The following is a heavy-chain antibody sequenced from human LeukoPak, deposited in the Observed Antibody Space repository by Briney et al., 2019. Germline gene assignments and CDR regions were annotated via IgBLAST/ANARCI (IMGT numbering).Heavy chain of an antibody. CDR1: GFTFSSYA. J-gene: IGHJ4*02. CDR3: ARDEGYYFDY. CDR2: ISGSGGST. Sequence: GGSLRLSCAASGFTFSSYAMSWVRQAPGKGLEWVSAISGSGGSTYYADSVKGRFTISRDNAKNTLYLQMNSLRAEDTAVYFCARDEGYYFDYWGQGALVTVSS. V-gene: IGHV3-23*01.